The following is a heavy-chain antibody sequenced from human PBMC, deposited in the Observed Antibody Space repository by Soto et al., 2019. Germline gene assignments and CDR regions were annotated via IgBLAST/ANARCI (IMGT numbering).Heavy chain of an antibody. CDR3: ARDIVFGGTYGMDV. Sequence: QVQLVQSGAEVKKPGSSVKVSCKASGGTFSRYAISWVRQAPGQGLEWMGGIIAIFGTANYAQKFQGRVTITADESTSTAYMELSSLTSEDTAVYYRARDIVFGGTYGMDVWGQGTTVTVSS. D-gene: IGHD3-16*01. V-gene: IGHV1-69*12. CDR2: IIAIFGTA. CDR1: GGTFSRYA. J-gene: IGHJ6*02.